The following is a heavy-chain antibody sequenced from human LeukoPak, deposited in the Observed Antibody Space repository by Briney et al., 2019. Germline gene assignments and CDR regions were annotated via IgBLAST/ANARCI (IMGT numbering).Heavy chain of an antibody. CDR1: GYTFTSYY. CDR3: ASSSKGAVETPYYYYYMDV. CDR2: INPSGGST. D-gene: IGHD4-23*01. V-gene: IGHV1-46*01. Sequence: ASVKVSCKASGYTFTSYYMHWVRQAPGQGLEWMGIINPSGGSTSYAQKFQGRVTMTRDTSTSTVYVELSSLRSEDTAVYYCASSSKGAVETPYYYYYMDVWGKGTTVTVSS. J-gene: IGHJ6*03.